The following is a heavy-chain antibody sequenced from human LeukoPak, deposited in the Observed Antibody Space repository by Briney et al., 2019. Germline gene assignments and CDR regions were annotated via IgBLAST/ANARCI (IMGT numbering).Heavy chain of an antibody. CDR2: IYTTGST. J-gene: IGHJ6*03. CDR3: ATSPYYFYMDV. V-gene: IGHV4-61*02. Sequence: SQTLSLTCSVSGASISSGSYFWTWIRPPAGKGLEWVGRIYTTGSTNYNPSLTSRVTISMDASKNQFSLNLSSVTAADTAVYYCATSPYYFYMDVWGKGTSVIVSS. CDR1: GASISSGSYF.